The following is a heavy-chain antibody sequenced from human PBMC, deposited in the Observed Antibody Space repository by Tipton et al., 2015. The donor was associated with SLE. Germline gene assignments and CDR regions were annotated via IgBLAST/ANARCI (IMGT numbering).Heavy chain of an antibody. V-gene: IGHV4-59*11. CDR1: GGSISSHY. CDR3: AGAWQGYCSGGTCYVLDY. J-gene: IGHJ4*02. CDR2: ISYSETT. Sequence: LSLTCTVSGGSISSHYWGWIRQPPGKGLEWIGYISYSETTNYNPSLKSRVTISVDTSKNQFSLKLRSVTAADTAVYYCAGAWQGYCSGGTCYVLDYWGQGTLVTVSS. D-gene: IGHD2-15*01.